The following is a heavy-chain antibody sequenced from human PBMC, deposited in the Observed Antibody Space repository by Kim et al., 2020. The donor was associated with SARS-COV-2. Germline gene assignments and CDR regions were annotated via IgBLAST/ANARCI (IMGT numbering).Heavy chain of an antibody. J-gene: IGHJ3*01. Sequence: SETLSLTCSVSGGSMHTSGYYWGWIRQPPGKGLEWIGSVYDSGSPYYNPSLKSRLTISADTSRGQFSLNLHSVSAADTAVYYCARRNIDWNDAFVVWGQG. CDR3: ARRNIDWNDAFVV. V-gene: IGHV4-39*01. CDR2: VYDSGSP. CDR1: GGSMHTSGYY. D-gene: IGHD3-9*01.